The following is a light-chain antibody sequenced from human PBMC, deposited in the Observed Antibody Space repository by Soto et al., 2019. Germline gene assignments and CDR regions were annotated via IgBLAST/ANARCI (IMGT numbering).Light chain of an antibody. Sequence: EIVLTQSPGTLSLSPLERSTLSFISSHVFRNSLLAWYQQKPGQPPRLLIYDASTRATATPERFSGSGSGTDFTLTISRLEPEDFAVYYCHQYDSIVQTFGQGTKVDIK. CDR3: HQYDSIVQT. CDR2: DAS. V-gene: IGKV3-20*01. J-gene: IGKJ1*01. CDR1: HVFRNSL.